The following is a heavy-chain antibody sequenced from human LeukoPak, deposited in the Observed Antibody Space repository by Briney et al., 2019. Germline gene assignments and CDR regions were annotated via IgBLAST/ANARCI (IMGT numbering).Heavy chain of an antibody. CDR1: EYHFTSYW. V-gene: IGHV5-51*01. CDR3: ARHSLGMPVGGPKNYYYAMDV. J-gene: IGHJ6*02. D-gene: IGHD2-2*01. Sequence: GESLQSSCQASEYHFTSYWIGWLRPMPGQGLEWMGIIHPGDSDTRYSPSFQGQVIISADKSINTAYVQWSSLKASDTTMYYCARHSLGMPVGGPKNYYYAMDVWGQGTTVTVSS. CDR2: IHPGDSDT.